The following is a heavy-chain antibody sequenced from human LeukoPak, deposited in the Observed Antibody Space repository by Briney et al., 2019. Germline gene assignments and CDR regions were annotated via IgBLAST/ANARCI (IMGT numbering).Heavy chain of an antibody. CDR1: GYTFTGYY. CDR3: ASIAAMIVVVKSDAFDI. CDR2: INPNSGGT. Sequence: ASVKVSCKASGYTFTGYYMHWVRQAPGQGLEWMGWINPNSGGTNYAQTFQGRVTMTRDTSISTAYMELSRLRSDDTAVYYCASIAAMIVVVKSDAFDIWGQGTMVTVSS. J-gene: IGHJ3*02. V-gene: IGHV1-2*02. D-gene: IGHD3-22*01.